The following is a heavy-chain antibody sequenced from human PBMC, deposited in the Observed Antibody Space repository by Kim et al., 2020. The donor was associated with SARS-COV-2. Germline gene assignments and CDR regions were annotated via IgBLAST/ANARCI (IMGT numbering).Heavy chain of an antibody. CDR2: IDPSDSYT. D-gene: IGHD6-13*01. CDR3: ARRFGVQEYPASYSSSNYYYYGMDV. J-gene: IGHJ6*02. Sequence: GESLKISCKGSGYSFTSYWISWVRQMPGKGLEWMGRIDPSDSYTNYSPSFQGHVTISADKSISTAYLQWSSLKASDTAMYYCARRFGVQEYPASYSSSNYYYYGMDVWGQGTTVTVSS. V-gene: IGHV5-10-1*01. CDR1: GYSFTSYW.